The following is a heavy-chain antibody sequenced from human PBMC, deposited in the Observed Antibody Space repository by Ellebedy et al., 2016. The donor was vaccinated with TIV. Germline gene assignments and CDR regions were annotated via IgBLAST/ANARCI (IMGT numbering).Heavy chain of an antibody. Sequence: GESLKISCAASRFTFSSYTMNWVRQAPGKGLEWVAVISYDGSNKYYADSVKGRFTMSRDNAKNSLYLQMNSLRAEDTAVYYCARGPLATVTTCLDYWGQGNLVTVSS. CDR2: ISYDGSNK. D-gene: IGHD4-17*01. CDR1: RFTFSSYT. CDR3: ARGPLATVTTCLDY. J-gene: IGHJ4*02. V-gene: IGHV3-30-3*01.